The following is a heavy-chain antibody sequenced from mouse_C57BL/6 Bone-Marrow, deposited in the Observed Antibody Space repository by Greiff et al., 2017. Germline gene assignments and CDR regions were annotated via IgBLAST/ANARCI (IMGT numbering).Heavy chain of an antibody. D-gene: IGHD2-2*01. CDR1: GYTFTSYG. J-gene: IGHJ3*01. CDR2: IYPRSGNT. V-gene: IGHV1-81*01. CDR3: AIYYGYDAAWFAY. Sequence: VHLVESGAELARPGASVKLSCKASGYTFTSYGISWVKQRTGQGLEWIGEIYPRSGNTYYNEKFKGKATLTADKSSSTAYMELRSLTSEDSAVYFCAIYYGYDAAWFAYWGQGTLVTVSA.